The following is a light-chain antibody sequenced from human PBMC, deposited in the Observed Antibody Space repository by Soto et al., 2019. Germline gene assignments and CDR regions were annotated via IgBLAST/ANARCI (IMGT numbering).Light chain of an antibody. V-gene: IGKV3-20*01. CDR1: QSVSSSY. CDR3: QHQG. J-gene: IGKJ5*01. CDR2: GAS. Sequence: EIVLTQSPGTLSLSPGERATLSCRASQSVSSSYLAWYQQKPGQAPRLLINGASSRATGIPDRFSGSGSGTDFTLTISRLEPEDFAVYYCQHQGFGQGTRLEIK.